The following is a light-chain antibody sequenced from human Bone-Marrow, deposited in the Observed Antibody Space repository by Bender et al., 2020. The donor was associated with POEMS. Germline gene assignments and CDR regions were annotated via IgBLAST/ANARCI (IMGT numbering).Light chain of an antibody. CDR2: DVS. CDR1: SSDFGGYNY. CDR3: CSYEVPTRV. V-gene: IGLV2-11*01. J-gene: IGLJ2*01. Sequence: QSALTQPRSVSGSPGQSVTISCTGTSSDFGGYNYVSWYQQHPGKAPKLMIYDVSPRPSGVPDRFSGSKSGNTASLTISGLQADDEADYYCCSYEVPTRVFGGGTTLTVL.